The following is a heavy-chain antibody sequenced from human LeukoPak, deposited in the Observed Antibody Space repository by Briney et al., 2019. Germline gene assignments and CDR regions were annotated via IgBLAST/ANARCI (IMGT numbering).Heavy chain of an antibody. CDR1: RDSISNYY. CDR2: IYYSGST. J-gene: IGHJ4*02. V-gene: IGHV4-59*01. D-gene: IGHD2-15*01. CDR3: ARDSGVE. Sequence: PSETLSLTCSVSRDSISNYYWSWIRQPPGKGLEWIGYIYYSGSTNYNPSLKSRVTISVDTSKNQFSLKLSSVTAADTAVYYCARDSGVEWGQGTLVTVSS.